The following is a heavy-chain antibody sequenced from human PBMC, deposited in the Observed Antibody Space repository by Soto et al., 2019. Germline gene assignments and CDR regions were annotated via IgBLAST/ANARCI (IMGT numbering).Heavy chain of an antibody. D-gene: IGHD4-4*01. CDR1: GFTFDDYT. CDR2: ISWDGGST. CDR3: ARDRVTTFRYYYYMDV. V-gene: IGHV3-43*01. J-gene: IGHJ6*03. Sequence: GGSLRLSCAAPGFTFDDYTMHWVRQAPGKGLEWVSLISWDGGSTYYADSVKGRFTISRDNAKNSLYLQMNSLRAEDTALYHCARDRVTTFRYYYYMDVWGKGTTVTVSS.